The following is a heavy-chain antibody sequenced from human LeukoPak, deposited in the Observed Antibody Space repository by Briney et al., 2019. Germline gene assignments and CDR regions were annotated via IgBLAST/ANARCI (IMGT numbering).Heavy chain of an antibody. CDR1: GGSFSDYY. CDR2: INHSGST. D-gene: IGHD3-10*01. V-gene: IGHV4-34*01. CDR3: ARGDYYGSGSNFDY. J-gene: IGHJ4*02. Sequence: SETLSLTCAVYGGSFSDYYWAWIRQPPGKGLEWIGEINHSGSTNYNLSLKSRVTISLDTSKNQFTLKLNSVTAADTAVYYCARGDYYGSGSNFDYWGQGTLVTVSS.